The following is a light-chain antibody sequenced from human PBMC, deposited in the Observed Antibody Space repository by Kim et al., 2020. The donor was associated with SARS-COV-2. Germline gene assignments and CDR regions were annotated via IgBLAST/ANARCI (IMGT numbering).Light chain of an antibody. J-gene: IGKJ4*01. CDR2: WAS. V-gene: IGKV4-1*01. CDR3: QQYYSTPPLT. Sequence: DVVLTQSPDSLAVSLGERATINRKSSQSLLYRSNNRNYLAWYQQKPGQPPKLLIYWASTRESGVPERFSGSGSGTDFTLTISSLQAEDVAVYYCQQYYSTPPLTFGGGTKVDIK. CDR1: QSLLYRSNNRNY.